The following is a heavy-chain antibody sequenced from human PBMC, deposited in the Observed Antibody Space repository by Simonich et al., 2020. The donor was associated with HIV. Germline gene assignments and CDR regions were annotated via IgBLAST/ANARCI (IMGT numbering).Heavy chain of an antibody. CDR3: TRGYGDYGDY. Sequence: QLQLQESGPGLLKPSETLSLTCAVYGGSFSGYYWSWIRQPPGKGLEWIGEINHSGSDNYNPSLKSRVTISVDASKNQFSLKLSSVTAADTAVYYCTRGYGDYGDYWGQGTLVTVSS. V-gene: IGHV4-34*01. CDR1: GGSFSGYY. J-gene: IGHJ4*02. CDR2: INHSGSD. D-gene: IGHD4-17*01.